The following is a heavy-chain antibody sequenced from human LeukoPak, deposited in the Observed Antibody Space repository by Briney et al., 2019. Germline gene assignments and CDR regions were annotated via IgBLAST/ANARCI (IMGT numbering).Heavy chain of an antibody. V-gene: IGHV3-9*01. D-gene: IGHD3-22*01. J-gene: IGHJ4*02. CDR1: GFTFDDYA. CDR2: ISWNSGSI. CDR3: AKTAGPGDYYDSSGSYYFDY. Sequence: GRPLRLSCAASGFTFDDYAMHWVRQAPGKGLEWVSGISWNSGSIGYADSVKGRFTISRDNANNSLYLQMNSLRAEDTALYYCAKTAGPGDYYDSSGSYYFDYWGQGTLVTVSS.